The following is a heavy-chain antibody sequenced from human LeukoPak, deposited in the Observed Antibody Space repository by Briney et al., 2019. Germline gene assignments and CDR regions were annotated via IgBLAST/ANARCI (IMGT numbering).Heavy chain of an antibody. D-gene: IGHD3-22*01. V-gene: IGHV4-4*07. CDR3: ARDSYYYDSSGYSSITPDS. J-gene: IGHJ5*01. CDR1: GGSISSYY. Sequence: PSETLSLTCTVSGGSISSYYWSRIRQPAGKGLEWIGRIYTSGSTNYNPSLKSRVTMSVDTSKNQFSLKLNSVTAADTAVYYCARDSYYYDSSGYSSITPDSWGQGTLVTVSS. CDR2: IYTSGST.